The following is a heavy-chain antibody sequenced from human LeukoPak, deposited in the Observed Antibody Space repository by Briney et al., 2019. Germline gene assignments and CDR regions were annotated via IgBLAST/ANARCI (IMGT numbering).Heavy chain of an antibody. J-gene: IGHJ5*02. V-gene: IGHV3-23*01. CDR1: GFTFSDYV. Sequence: GGSLRLSCAASGFTFSDYVMTWLRQGPEKGLEWVSSISGNGGSTYYADSIKGRFTISRDNPKNTLYLQMNSLRAEDTAVYYCAKYWGSGTPFDPWGQGTLVTVSS. D-gene: IGHD6-25*01. CDR3: AKYWGSGTPFDP. CDR2: ISGNGGST.